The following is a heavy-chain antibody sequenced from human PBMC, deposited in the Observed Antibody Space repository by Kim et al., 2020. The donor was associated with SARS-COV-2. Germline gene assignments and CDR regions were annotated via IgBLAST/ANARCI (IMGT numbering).Heavy chain of an antibody. CDR1: GYTFTGYY. D-gene: IGHD2-21*02. J-gene: IGHJ6*02. Sequence: ASVKVSCKASGYTFTGYYMHWVRQAPGQGLEWMGRINPNSGGTNYAQKFQGRVTMTRDTSISTAYMELSRLRSDDTAVYYCARIGRGPRSLLVTTYGMDVWGQGTTVTVSS. CDR2: INPNSGGT. V-gene: IGHV1-2*06. CDR3: ARIGRGPRSLLVTTYGMDV.